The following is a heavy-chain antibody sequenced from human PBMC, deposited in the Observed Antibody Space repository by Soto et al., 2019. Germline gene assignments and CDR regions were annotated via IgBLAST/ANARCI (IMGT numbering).Heavy chain of an antibody. CDR3: AKAATYCSSTSCLRPANPDV. CDR2: IRDSGGKT. V-gene: IGHV3-23*01. D-gene: IGHD2-2*01. Sequence: EVQLLESGGGLAQSGGSLRLSCAVSGFTFSSYAMTWVRQAPGKGLEWVSGIRDSGGKTYYADSVKGRFTISRDNSKNTLYLQMSSLRADVTAVYYCAKAATYCSSTSCLRPANPDVWGQGTTVTVSS. J-gene: IGHJ6*02. CDR1: GFTFSSYA.